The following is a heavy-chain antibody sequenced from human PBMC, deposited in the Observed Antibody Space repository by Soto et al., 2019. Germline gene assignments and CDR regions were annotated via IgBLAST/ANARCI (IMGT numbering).Heavy chain of an antibody. D-gene: IGHD3-16*01. CDR1: GYTFTNFG. J-gene: IGHJ4*02. CDR3: ARGGTPIDY. V-gene: IGHV1-18*01. Sequence: QVQLVQSGAEVKKPGASVKVSCKTSGYTFTNFGLSWVRQAPGQGLEWMGWISAYNGNTNYAQNFQGRETLTTDTSQNTAHIELRSLRSDDTAVYYCARGGTPIDYCGQGRLVTVSS. CDR2: ISAYNGNT.